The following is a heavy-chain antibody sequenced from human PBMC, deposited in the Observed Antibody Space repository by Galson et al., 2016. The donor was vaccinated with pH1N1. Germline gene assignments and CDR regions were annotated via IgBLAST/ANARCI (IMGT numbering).Heavy chain of an antibody. CDR2: ISWNSGSI. V-gene: IGHV3-9*01. Sequence: SLRLSCAASGFTFNDYGMHWVRQAPGKGPEWVSSISWNSGSIVYADSVKGRFTTSRDNAKNSLYLQMNSLRVEDTALYYCAKDMNLELREGALDYWGQGALVTVSS. D-gene: IGHD1-7*01. J-gene: IGHJ4*02. CDR3: AKDMNLELREGALDY. CDR1: GFTFNDYG.